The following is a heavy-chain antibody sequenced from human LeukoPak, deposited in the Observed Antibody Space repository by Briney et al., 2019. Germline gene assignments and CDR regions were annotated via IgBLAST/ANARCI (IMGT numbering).Heavy chain of an antibody. CDR3: AREGWFGGDY. V-gene: IGHV3-48*01. CDR2: ISSSSSTI. Sequence: GGSLRLSCAASGFTFSSYSMNWVRQAPGKGLEWVSYISSSSSTIYYADSVKGRFAISRDNAKNSLYLQMNSLRAEDTAVYYCAREGWFGGDYWGQGTLVTVSS. D-gene: IGHD3-10*01. J-gene: IGHJ4*02. CDR1: GFTFSSYS.